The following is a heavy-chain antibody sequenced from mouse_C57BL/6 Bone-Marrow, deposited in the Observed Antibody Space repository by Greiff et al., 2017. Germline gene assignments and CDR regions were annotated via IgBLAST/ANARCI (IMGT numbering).Heavy chain of an antibody. D-gene: IGHD2-12*01. V-gene: IGHV5-4*01. CDR3: ARYSGATEFAY. Sequence: EVHLVESGGGLVKPGGSLKLSCAASGFTFSSYAMSWVRQTPEKRLEWVATISDGGSYTYYPDNVKGRFTISRDNAKNNLYLQMSHLKSEDTSMYYCARYSGATEFAYWGQGTLVTVSA. J-gene: IGHJ3*01. CDR1: GFTFSSYA. CDR2: ISDGGSYT.